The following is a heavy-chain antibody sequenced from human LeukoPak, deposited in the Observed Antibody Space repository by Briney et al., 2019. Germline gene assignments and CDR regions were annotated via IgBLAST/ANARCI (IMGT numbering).Heavy chain of an antibody. CDR2: ISSSGSTI. V-gene: IGHV3-48*03. CDR3: ARVLRDGDYFA. Sequence: PGGSLRLSCAASGFTFSSYEMNWVRQAPGKGLEWVSYISSSGSTIYYADSVKGRFTISRDNAKNSLYLQMNNLRAEDTAVYYCARVLRDGDYFAWGQGTLVTVSS. D-gene: IGHD4-17*01. J-gene: IGHJ5*02. CDR1: GFTFSSYE.